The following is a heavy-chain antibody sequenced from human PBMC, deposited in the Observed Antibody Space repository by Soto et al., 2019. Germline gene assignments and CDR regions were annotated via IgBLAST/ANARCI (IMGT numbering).Heavy chain of an antibody. CDR2: ISYDGSIK. CDR3: AKIAAAGIWTGAFDI. Sequence: SLRLSLAASRFTFSTYAIIWVRHTPFKGLEWVAVISYDGSIKYYADSVKGRFTISRDNSKSTLYLQMNSLRAEDTAVYYCAKIAAAGIWTGAFDIWGQGAMVTVSS. D-gene: IGHD6-13*01. CDR1: RFTFSTYA. J-gene: IGHJ3*02. V-gene: IGHV3-30-3*02.